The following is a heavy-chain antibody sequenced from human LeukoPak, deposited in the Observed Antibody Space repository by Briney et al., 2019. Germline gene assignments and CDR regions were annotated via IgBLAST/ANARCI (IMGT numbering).Heavy chain of an antibody. CDR1: GFTFSSYA. Sequence: PGGSLRLSCSASGFTFSSYAMHWVRQAPGKGLEYVSAISGSGGSTYYADSVKGRFTISTDNSKNTLYLQMNSLRVEDTAVYYCAKSYYYGSGSPSLDYWGQGTLVTVSS. CDR2: ISGSGGST. J-gene: IGHJ4*02. D-gene: IGHD3-10*01. CDR3: AKSYYYGSGSPSLDY. V-gene: IGHV3-64*04.